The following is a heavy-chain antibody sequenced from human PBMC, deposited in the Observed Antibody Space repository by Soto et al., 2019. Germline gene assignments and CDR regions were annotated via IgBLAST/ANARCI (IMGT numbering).Heavy chain of an antibody. Sequence: QVQLVESGGGVVQPGRSPRLSCAASGFTFSNFGMHWVRQAPGKGLEWVAAISSDGGDKYYSHSVKDRFTVSRDNSRNTLFLQMNSLRVEDTAVYYCVKGSDVARQELDRWSQGILVTVSS. CDR1: GFTFSNFG. D-gene: IGHD2-15*01. V-gene: IGHV3-30*18. CDR2: ISSDGGDK. CDR3: VKGSDVARQELDR. J-gene: IGHJ5*02.